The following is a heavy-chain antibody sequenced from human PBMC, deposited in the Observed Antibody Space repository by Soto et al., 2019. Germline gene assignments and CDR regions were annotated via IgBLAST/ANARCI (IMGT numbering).Heavy chain of an antibody. Sequence: EVQLLESGGGLVQPGGSLRLSCAASGFIFSTYAMSWVRQAPGKGLEWVSTISGSGGNTHYADSVKGRFTISRDNSKNTLYLQMNSLRADDTAVYYSAKVTMIIVIGEVDYWGQGTLVTVSS. CDR2: ISGSGGNT. J-gene: IGHJ4*02. CDR3: AKVTMIIVIGEVDY. V-gene: IGHV3-23*01. D-gene: IGHD3-22*01. CDR1: GFIFSTYA.